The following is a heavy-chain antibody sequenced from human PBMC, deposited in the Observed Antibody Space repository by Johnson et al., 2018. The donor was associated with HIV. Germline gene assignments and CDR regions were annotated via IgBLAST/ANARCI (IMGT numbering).Heavy chain of an antibody. CDR2: IRGSGGRT. J-gene: IGHJ3*02. CDR1: GFSFIDYA. D-gene: IGHD1-26*01. Sequence: VQLVESGGGLVRPGGSLRLSCVASGFSFIDYAMIWVRQAPGKGLEWVSAIRGSGGRTYYTDSVTGRFTSSRDTAKNTLYLQMNSLRVEDTAVYYCAIIPPGGAGKGADAFDIWGQGTMVTVSS. V-gene: IGHV3-23*04. CDR3: AIIPPGGAGKGADAFDI.